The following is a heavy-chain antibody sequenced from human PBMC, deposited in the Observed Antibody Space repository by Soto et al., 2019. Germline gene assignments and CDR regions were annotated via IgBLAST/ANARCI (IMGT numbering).Heavy chain of an antibody. CDR1: GVTFSSYA. Sequence: GASVKVSCKASGVTFSSYAISWVRQAPGQGLEWMGGIIPIFGTANYAQKFQGRVTITADKSTSTAYMELSSLRSEDTAVYYCASTPWLGVPAHHPAFWGQGTTVTVSS. J-gene: IGHJ6*02. V-gene: IGHV1-69*06. CDR2: IIPIFGTA. D-gene: IGHD2-2*01. CDR3: ASTPWLGVPAHHPAF.